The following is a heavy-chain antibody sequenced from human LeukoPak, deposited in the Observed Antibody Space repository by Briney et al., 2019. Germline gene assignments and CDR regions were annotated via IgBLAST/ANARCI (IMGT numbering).Heavy chain of an antibody. CDR2: IYYSGST. CDR1: GGSISSYY. Sequence: PSETLSLTCTVSGGSISSYYWSWIRQPPGKGLEWIGYIYYSGSTNYNPSLKSRVTISVDTSKNQFSLKLSSVTAADTAVYYCARDTRYNWNDDYYYGMDVWGQGTTVTVSS. D-gene: IGHD1-20*01. V-gene: IGHV4-59*01. J-gene: IGHJ6*02. CDR3: ARDTRYNWNDDYYYGMDV.